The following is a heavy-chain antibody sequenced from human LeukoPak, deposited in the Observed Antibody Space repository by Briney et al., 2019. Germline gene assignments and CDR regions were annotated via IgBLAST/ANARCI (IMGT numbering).Heavy chain of an antibody. J-gene: IGHJ4*02. CDR3: SKGSWSGDFGFFDC. V-gene: IGHV3-9*01. CDR1: GFTFDDYA. D-gene: IGHD1-26*01. CDR2: ISWNSGKI. Sequence: GRSLRLSCAASGFTFDDYAMHWVRQAPGKGLEWVSGISWNSGKIGYADSVKGRFTISRDNAKNSLFLQMNSLRVEDTALYYCSKGSWSGDFGFFDCLGQGNLVIVSS.